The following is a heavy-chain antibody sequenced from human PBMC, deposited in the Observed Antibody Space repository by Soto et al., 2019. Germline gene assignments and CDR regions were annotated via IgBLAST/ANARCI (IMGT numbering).Heavy chain of an antibody. CDR2: INHSGST. D-gene: IGHD3-3*01. CDR1: GGSFIGYY. J-gene: IGHJ5*02. CDR3: ATLGHYDFWSGFRKGNWFDP. Sequence: QVLLQQWGAGLLKPSETVSLTCAVYGGSFIGYYGTWIRQPPGKGLEWIGEINHSGSTNYNPSLKSRVTISADTSKNQFSLRLSSVTAADTAVYYCATLGHYDFWSGFRKGNWFDPWGQGTLVTVSS. V-gene: IGHV4-34*01.